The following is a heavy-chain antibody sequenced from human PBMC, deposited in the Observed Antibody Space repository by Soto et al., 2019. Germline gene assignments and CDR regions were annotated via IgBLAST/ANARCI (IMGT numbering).Heavy chain of an antibody. D-gene: IGHD1-7*01. CDR1: GGSFSGHY. CDR2: VNHSGST. Sequence: LSLTCSGYGGSFSGHYCIWILRHPGKVLEWIGEVNHSGSTNYNPSLKSRVTISVDTSKNQFSLKLSSVTAADTAVYYCANRGGGNWNYPLDYWGQGTLVTVSS. J-gene: IGHJ4*02. CDR3: ANRGGGNWNYPLDY. V-gene: IGHV4-34*01.